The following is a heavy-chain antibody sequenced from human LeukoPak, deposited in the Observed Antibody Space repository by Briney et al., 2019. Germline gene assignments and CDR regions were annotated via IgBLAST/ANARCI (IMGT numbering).Heavy chain of an antibody. D-gene: IGHD2-8*01. CDR2: IYNSGGT. V-gene: IGHV4-59*01. Sequence: PSETLSLTCTVSGGSISSYYWSWIRQPPGKGLEWIGNIYNSGGTNYNPSLKSRVTTSVDTSKNQFSLKLTSVTAADTAVYYCARYRSNSNGGFDPWGQGTLVTVSS. CDR1: GGSISSYY. CDR3: ARYRSNSNGGFDP. J-gene: IGHJ5*02.